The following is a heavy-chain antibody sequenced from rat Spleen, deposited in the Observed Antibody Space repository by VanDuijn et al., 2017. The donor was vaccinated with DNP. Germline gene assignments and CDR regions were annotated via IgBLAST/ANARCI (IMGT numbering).Heavy chain of an antibody. CDR2: TNYDGGST. CDR1: GFIFSDYY. CDR3: VTHPSWFGY. Sequence: EVQLVESGGGLEQPGRSLKLSCAASGFIFSDYYMAWVRQAPTKGLEWVAYTNYDGGSTYNGDSVKGRFTISRDNAKSTLYLQMNSLRSEDTATYYCVTHPSWFGYWGQGTLVTVSS. V-gene: IGHV5-22*01. J-gene: IGHJ3*01.